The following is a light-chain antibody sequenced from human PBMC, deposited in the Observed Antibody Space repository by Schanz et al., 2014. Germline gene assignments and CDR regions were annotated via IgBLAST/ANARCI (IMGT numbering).Light chain of an antibody. CDR1: SSDVGNYNL. CDR3: CSLAGSYTLWV. J-gene: IGLJ3*02. CDR2: EGS. V-gene: IGLV2-23*01. Sequence: QSALTQPASVSGSPGQSITISCTGTSSDVGNYNLVSWYQQHPGKAPKLMIYEGSRRPSGVSNRFSGSKSGNTASLTISGLQAEDEADYHCCSLAGSYTLWVFGGGTKVTVL.